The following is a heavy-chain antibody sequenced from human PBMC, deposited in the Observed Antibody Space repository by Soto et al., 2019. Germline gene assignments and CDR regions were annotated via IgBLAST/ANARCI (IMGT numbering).Heavy chain of an antibody. CDR2: IYYSGST. CDR1: GGSISSGGYY. D-gene: IGHD2-8*01. V-gene: IGHV4-31*03. CDR3: ARDQEGVRPHYYGMDV. Sequence: PSETLSLTCTVSGGSISSGGYYWSWIRQHPGKGLERIGYIYYSGSTYYNPSLKSRVTISVDTSKNQFSLKLSSVTAADTAVYYCARDQEGVRPHYYGMDVWGQGTTVTVSS. J-gene: IGHJ6*02.